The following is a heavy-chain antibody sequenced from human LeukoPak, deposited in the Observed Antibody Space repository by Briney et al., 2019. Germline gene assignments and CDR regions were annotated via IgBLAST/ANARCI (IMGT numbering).Heavy chain of an antibody. J-gene: IGHJ4*02. D-gene: IGHD3-16*01. CDR2: VNSDGSGT. Sequence: GRSLRLSCAASGFTFDDYAMHWVRQAPGKGLVWVSHVNSDGSGTDYADSVKGRFTISRDNAKNTLYLQMNSLRVEDTAVYYCVCLGLGGLSLDWGQGTLVTVSS. CDR1: GFTFDDYA. CDR3: VCLGLGGLSLD. V-gene: IGHV3-74*01.